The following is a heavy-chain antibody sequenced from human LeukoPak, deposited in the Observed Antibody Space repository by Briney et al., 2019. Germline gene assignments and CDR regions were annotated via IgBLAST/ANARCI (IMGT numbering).Heavy chain of an antibody. J-gene: IGHJ6*04. CDR1: GYTFSSYS. V-gene: IGHV3-74*01. CDR3: AREVVHYYGMDV. Sequence: GGSLRLSCAASGYTFSSYSMHWVRQAPGKGLVWVSRIKSDGSSTSYADSVKGRFTISRDNAKNTLYLQMNSLRAEDTAVYYCAREVVHYYGMDVWGKGTTVTVSS. CDR2: IKSDGSST.